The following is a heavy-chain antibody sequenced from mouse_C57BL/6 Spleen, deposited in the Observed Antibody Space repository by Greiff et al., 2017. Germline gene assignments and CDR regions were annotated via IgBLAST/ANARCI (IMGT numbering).Heavy chain of an antibody. V-gene: IGHV1-72*01. J-gene: IGHJ1*03. CDR2: IYPNSGGT. Sequence: QVQLQQPGAELVKPGASVKLSCKASGYTFTSYWMHWVKQRPGRGLEWIGRIYPNSGGTKYNEKFKSKATLTVDKPSSTAYMQLSSLTSEDSAVYECAIRDYSYDEDYDVGGWGTGTTVTVAT. CDR3: AIRDYSYDEDYDVGG. D-gene: IGHD2-12*01. CDR1: GYTFTSYW.